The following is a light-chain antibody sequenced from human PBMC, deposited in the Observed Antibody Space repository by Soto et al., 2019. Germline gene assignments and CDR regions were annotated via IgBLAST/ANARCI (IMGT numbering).Light chain of an antibody. CDR3: LQDYSYPRT. V-gene: IGKV1-6*01. CDR1: QGIRDN. J-gene: IGKJ2*02. Sequence: AIQMTQSPSSLSASVRDRVTITCRASQGIRDNLAWYQQKPGKAPNLLIYTASNLQSGVPSRFSGSGSGTDFTLTISSLQPEDFATYYCLQDYSYPRTFGQGTKLEIK. CDR2: TAS.